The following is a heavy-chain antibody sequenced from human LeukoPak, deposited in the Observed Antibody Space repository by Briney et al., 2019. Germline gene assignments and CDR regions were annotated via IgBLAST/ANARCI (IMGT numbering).Heavy chain of an antibody. Sequence: GGSLRLSCAASGFTFSSNGMHWVRQAPGKGLEWVAVISYDGSNKYYADSVKGRFTISRDNSKNTLYLQMNSLRAEDTAVYYCARDSPTFGGVIVHFDYWGQGTLVTVSS. CDR1: GFTFSSNG. CDR2: ISYDGSNK. D-gene: IGHD3-16*02. CDR3: ARDSPTFGGVIVHFDY. V-gene: IGHV3-30*03. J-gene: IGHJ4*02.